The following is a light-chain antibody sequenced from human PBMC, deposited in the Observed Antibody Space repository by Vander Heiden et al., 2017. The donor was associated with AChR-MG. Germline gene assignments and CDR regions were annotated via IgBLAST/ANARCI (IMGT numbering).Light chain of an antibody. CDR1: QNIDTY. V-gene: IGKV1-39*01. CDR3: QQSVTSPPT. Sequence: DIQLTQSPSSLSASVGDRIPITCRASQNIDTYLNWYQQKPGQAPKFLVFAASNLQSGVPSRFSGSGSGTDFTLTISTLQPEDFATYFCQQSVTSPPTFGGGTKVEIK. J-gene: IGKJ4*01. CDR2: AAS.